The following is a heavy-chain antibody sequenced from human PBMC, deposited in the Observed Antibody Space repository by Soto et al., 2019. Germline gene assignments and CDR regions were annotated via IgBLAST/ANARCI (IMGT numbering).Heavy chain of an antibody. Sequence: QLQLQESGPGLVKPSETLSLTCTVSGGSISSSNYCWGWTRQPPGKRLEWIGRIHYSGSTYYSPSRRGLVTISADPAKNQFSLTPSSVTAADTAVYYCARVSTARTDYCASAMDVWGQGTTVSVSS. CDR3: ARVSTARTDYCASAMDV. V-gene: IGHV4-39*01. J-gene: IGHJ6*02. CDR1: GGSISSSNYC. CDR2: IHYSGST.